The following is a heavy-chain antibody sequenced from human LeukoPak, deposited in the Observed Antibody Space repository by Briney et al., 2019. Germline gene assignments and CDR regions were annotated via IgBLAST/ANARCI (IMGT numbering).Heavy chain of an antibody. Sequence: GGSLRLSCAASGLTFSSYATSWVRQAPGKGLEWVSAISGSGGSTYYADSVKGRFTISRDNSKNTLYLQMNSLRAEDTAVYYCAKRTTPNSGSYYNWFDPWGQGTLVTVSS. CDR3: AKRTTPNSGSYYNWFDP. D-gene: IGHD1-26*01. V-gene: IGHV3-23*01. CDR2: ISGSGGST. CDR1: GLTFSSYA. J-gene: IGHJ5*02.